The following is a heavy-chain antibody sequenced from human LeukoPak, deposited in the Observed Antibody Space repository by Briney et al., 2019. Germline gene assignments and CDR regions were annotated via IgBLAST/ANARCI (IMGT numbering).Heavy chain of an antibody. CDR2: INNDGNLKT. V-gene: IGHV3-74*03. CDR1: GFTLSNYW. Sequence: AGGSLRLSCAASGFTLSNYWMSHWVRQVPGKGLQWVSRINNDGNLKTDGRDTGYADSVEGRFTISPDNAKNTLYLQINSLRADDTAVYYCAREGFVRRGRYYFEHWGQGTLVTVSS. J-gene: IGHJ1*01. CDR3: AREGFVRRGRYYFEH. D-gene: IGHD1-26*01.